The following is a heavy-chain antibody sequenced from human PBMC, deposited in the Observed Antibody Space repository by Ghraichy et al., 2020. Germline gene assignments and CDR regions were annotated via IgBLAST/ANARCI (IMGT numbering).Heavy chain of an antibody. J-gene: IGHJ4*02. CDR1: GGSVSSGSYY. V-gene: IGHV4-61*01. Sequence: SETLSLTCIVSGGSVSSGSYYWSWIRQPPGKGLEWIGYIYDGGSTDYNPSLKSRVTIAADTSKNQFSLKLSSVTAADTAVYYCARGRIVGVTGYYFDNWGQGTLVTVSS. D-gene: IGHD1-26*01. CDR2: IYDGGST. CDR3: ARGRIVGVTGYYFDN.